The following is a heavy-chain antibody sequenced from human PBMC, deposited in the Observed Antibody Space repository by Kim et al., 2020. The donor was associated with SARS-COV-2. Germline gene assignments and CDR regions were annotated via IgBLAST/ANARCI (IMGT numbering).Heavy chain of an antibody. J-gene: IGHJ6*02. V-gene: IGHV3-15*01. Sequence: DYAGPVKGRFTISRDDSKHTLYRQMNSLKTEDTAVYYCTSPTYYYYGMDVWGQGTTVTVSS. CDR3: TSPTYYYYGMDV.